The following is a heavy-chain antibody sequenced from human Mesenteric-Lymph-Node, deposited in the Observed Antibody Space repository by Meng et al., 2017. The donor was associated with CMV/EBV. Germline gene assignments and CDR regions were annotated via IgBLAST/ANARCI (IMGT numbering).Heavy chain of an antibody. Sequence: SISSSSYYWGWIRQPPAKGLEWIGSIYYSETTYYNPSLKSRVTISTDTSKNHFSLKLSSVTAADTALYYCARGNYIGSGSYLYNWFDPWGQGTLVTVSS. CDR2: IYYSETT. D-gene: IGHD3-10*01. CDR3: ARGNYIGSGSYLYNWFDP. CDR1: SISSSSYY. V-gene: IGHV4-39*07. J-gene: IGHJ5*02.